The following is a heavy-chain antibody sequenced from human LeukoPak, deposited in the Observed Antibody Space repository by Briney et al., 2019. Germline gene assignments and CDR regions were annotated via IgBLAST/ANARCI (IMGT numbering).Heavy chain of an antibody. Sequence: VISYDGSTNYYADSVKRPFPISRDNSKHTLYLQMNSLRAEDTAVYYCAKGDSSGWSFDYWGQGTLVTVSS. CDR2: ISYDGSTN. D-gene: IGHD6-19*01. J-gene: IGHJ4*02. CDR3: AKGDSSGWSFDY. V-gene: IGHV3-30*18.